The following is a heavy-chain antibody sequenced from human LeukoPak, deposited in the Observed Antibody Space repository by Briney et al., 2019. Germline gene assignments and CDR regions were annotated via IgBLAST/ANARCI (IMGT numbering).Heavy chain of an antibody. Sequence: GASVKVSCKASGYTFTGYYMHWVRQAPGQGLEWMGWINPNSGGTNYAQKFQGRVTMTRGTAISTAYMELCRLRSDDTAVYYCGRDLRWLVLGGLIDYWGQGTLVTVSS. V-gene: IGHV1-2*02. J-gene: IGHJ4*02. CDR3: GRDLRWLVLGGLIDY. D-gene: IGHD6-19*01. CDR2: INPNSGGT. CDR1: GYTFTGYY.